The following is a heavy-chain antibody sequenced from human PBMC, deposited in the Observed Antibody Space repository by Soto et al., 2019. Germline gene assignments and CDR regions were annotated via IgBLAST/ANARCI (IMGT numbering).Heavy chain of an antibody. CDR3: AKGDSYGYVWSTYYFDY. CDR1: GFTFSSYA. V-gene: IGHV3-23*01. D-gene: IGHD5-18*01. J-gene: IGHJ4*02. CDR2: ISGSGGST. Sequence: GGSLRLSCAASGFTFSSYAMSWVRQAPGKGLERVSAISGSGGSTYYADSVKGRFTISRDNSKNTLYLQMNSLRAEDTAVYYCAKGDSYGYVWSTYYFDYWGQGTLVTVSS.